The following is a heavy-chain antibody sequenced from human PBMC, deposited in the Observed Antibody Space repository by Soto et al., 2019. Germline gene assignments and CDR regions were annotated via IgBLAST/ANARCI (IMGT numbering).Heavy chain of an antibody. CDR2: IYYSGST. CDR3: ARDGGVGYCSGGSCRPFDY. CDR1: GGSISSGDYY. Sequence: QVQLQESGPGLVKPSQTLSLTCTVSGGSISSGDYYWSWIRQPPGKGLEWIGYIYYSGSTYYNPSRKSRVTISVDTSKNQFSLKLSSVTAADTAVYYCARDGGVGYCSGGSCRPFDYWGQGTLVTVSS. V-gene: IGHV4-30-4*01. D-gene: IGHD2-15*01. J-gene: IGHJ4*02.